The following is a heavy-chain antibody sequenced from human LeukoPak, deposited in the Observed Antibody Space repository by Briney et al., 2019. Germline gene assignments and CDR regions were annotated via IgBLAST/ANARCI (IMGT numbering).Heavy chain of an antibody. CDR3: ARHPRRGYSYGYPFGY. D-gene: IGHD5-18*01. CDR1: GGSFSGHY. J-gene: IGHJ4*02. Sequence: PSETLSLTCAVYGGSFSGHYWGWIRQPPGKGLEWIGSIYHSGSTYYNPSLKSRVTISVDTSKNQFSLKLSSVTAADTAVYYCARHPRRGYSYGYPFGYWGQGTLVTVSS. CDR2: IYHSGST. V-gene: IGHV4-38-2*01.